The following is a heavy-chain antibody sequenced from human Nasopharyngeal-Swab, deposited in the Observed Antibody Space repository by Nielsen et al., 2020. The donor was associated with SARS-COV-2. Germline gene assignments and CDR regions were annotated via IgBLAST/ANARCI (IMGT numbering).Heavy chain of an antibody. CDR3: ARIAVHHNWFDP. CDR1: GCTFSSYA. CDR2: IIPIFGTA. V-gene: IGHV1-69*13. Sequence: SVKVSCKASGCTFSSYAISWVRQAPGQGLEWMGGIIPIFGTANYAQKFQGRVTITADESTSTAYMELSSLRSEDTAVYYCARIAVHHNWFDPWGQGTLVTVSS. J-gene: IGHJ5*02. D-gene: IGHD1-1*01.